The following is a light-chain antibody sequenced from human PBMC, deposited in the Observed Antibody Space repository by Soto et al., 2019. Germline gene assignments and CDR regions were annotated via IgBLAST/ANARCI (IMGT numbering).Light chain of an antibody. CDR3: QQRSNWPPLT. CDR1: QSVSSY. J-gene: IGKJ4*01. CDR2: DAS. V-gene: IGKV3-11*01. Sequence: EIVLTQSPATLALSPGERATLSCRASQSVSSYLAWYQQKPGQAPRLLIYDASNRATGIPARFSGSGSGKEYTLTVSSLEPEDFAVYYCQQRSNWPPLTLGGGTKVEI.